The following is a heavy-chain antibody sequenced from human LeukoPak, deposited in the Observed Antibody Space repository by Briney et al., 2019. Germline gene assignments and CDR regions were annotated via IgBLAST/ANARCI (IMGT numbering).Heavy chain of an antibody. V-gene: IGHV4-39*07. CDR2: IYYSGNT. Sequence: SETLSLTCTVSGGSISSSSYYWGWIRQPPGKGLEWIGNIYYSGNTYYNPSLKSRVTISVDTSRNQFSLKLSSVTAADTAVYYCARIAVSSGWGYFDFWGQGTLVTASS. CDR1: GGSISSSSYY. CDR3: ARIAVSSGWGYFDF. D-gene: IGHD6-19*01. J-gene: IGHJ4*02.